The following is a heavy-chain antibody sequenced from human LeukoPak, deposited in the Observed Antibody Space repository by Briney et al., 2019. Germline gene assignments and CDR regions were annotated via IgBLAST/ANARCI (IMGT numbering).Heavy chain of an antibody. V-gene: IGHV4-59*11. Sequence: SETLSLTCTVSGGSISSHYWSWIRQPPGKGLEWIGYIYYSGSTNYNPSLKSRVTISVDTSKNQFSLKLSSVTAADTAVYYCATGPAKSQLGPYYYYYYYMDVWGKGTTVTVSS. CDR1: GGSISSHY. CDR2: IYYSGST. CDR3: ATGPAKSQLGPYYYYYYYMDV. J-gene: IGHJ6*03. D-gene: IGHD6-6*01.